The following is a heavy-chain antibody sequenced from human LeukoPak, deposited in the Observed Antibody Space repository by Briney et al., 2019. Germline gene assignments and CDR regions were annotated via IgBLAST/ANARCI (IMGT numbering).Heavy chain of an antibody. Sequence: PSETLSLTCAVSGGSISSGGYSWSWIRQPPGKGLEWIGYIYYSGSTNYNPPLKSRVTISVDTSKNQFSLKLSSVTAADTAVYYCARGYGGNSKNNWFDPWGQGTLVTVSS. V-gene: IGHV4-61*08. D-gene: IGHD4-23*01. J-gene: IGHJ5*02. CDR1: GGSISSGGYS. CDR3: ARGYGGNSKNNWFDP. CDR2: IYYSGST.